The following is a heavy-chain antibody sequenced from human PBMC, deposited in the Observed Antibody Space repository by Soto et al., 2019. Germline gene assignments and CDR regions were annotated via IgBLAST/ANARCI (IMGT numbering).Heavy chain of an antibody. CDR2: TRKKAKSYTT. J-gene: IGHJ1*01. CDR3: TMGTEAAGWYFQH. Sequence: EVQLMESGGGLVQPGGSLRLSCAASGFTFSDHYMDWVRQAPGTVLEWVGRTRKKAKSYTTDYAASVKGRFTIARDDSSNSLYLQMNSLKTEDTAVYYCTMGTEAAGWYFQHWGQGTLVTVSS. D-gene: IGHD1-7*01. V-gene: IGHV3-72*01. CDR1: GFTFSDHY.